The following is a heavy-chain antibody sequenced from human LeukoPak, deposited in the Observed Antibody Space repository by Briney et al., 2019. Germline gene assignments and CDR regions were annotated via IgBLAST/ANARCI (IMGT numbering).Heavy chain of an antibody. CDR1: GFTFDDYG. Sequence: RGSLRLSCAASGFTFDDYGMSWVRQAPGKGLEWVSGINWNGGTTGYADSVKGRFTISRDNAKNSLYLQMNSLRAEDTALYHCARAGLTGSPLVGYWGQGTLVTVSS. J-gene: IGHJ4*02. CDR2: INWNGGTT. D-gene: IGHD1-14*01. V-gene: IGHV3-20*01. CDR3: ARAGLTGSPLVGY.